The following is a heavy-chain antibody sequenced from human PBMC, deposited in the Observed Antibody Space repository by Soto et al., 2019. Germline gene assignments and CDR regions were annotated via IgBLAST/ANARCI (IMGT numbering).Heavy chain of an antibody. CDR2: IHHSGSM. V-gene: IGHV4-30-4*08. Sequence: SETLSLTCTVSGDSISSDYYHWTWIRQSPGKGLDWIGYIHHSGSMLYNPSLKSRVTISVDTSKNQLSLKLSSVTAADTAVYYCAREADCSSTSCYAGFVNWFDPWGQGTLVTVSS. CDR3: AREADCSSTSCYAGFVNWFDP. D-gene: IGHD2-2*01. J-gene: IGHJ5*02. CDR1: GDSISSDYYH.